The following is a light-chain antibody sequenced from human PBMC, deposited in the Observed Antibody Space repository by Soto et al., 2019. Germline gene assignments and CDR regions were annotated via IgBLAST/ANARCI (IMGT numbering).Light chain of an antibody. CDR3: SSYTTRNTEV. CDR2: DVS. V-gene: IGLV2-14*03. J-gene: IGLJ1*01. CDR1: SSDVGAFNY. Sequence: QSVRTQPASVSGSPGQSISISCIGTSSDVGAFNYVSWYQHHPGKAPQLIIYDVSSRPSGVSNRFSASKSGNTASLTISGLQTEDEADYYCSSYTTRNTEVFGSGTKVTVL.